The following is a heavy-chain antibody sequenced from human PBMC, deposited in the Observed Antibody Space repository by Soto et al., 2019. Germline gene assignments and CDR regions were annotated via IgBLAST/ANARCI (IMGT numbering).Heavy chain of an antibody. V-gene: IGHV1-8*01. CDR2: MNPYSGNI. J-gene: IGHJ4*02. D-gene: IGHD1-26*01. Sequence: QVQVVQSGAEVKKPGASVKVSCKASGYTFTSYDMHWVRQATGQGLEWMGWMNPYSGNIGYAQKFQGRITMTKNTSISTAYMELSSLRSEDTAIYYCARVFTVRRGSGSDYWGQGTLVTVSS. CDR3: ARVFTVRRGSGSDY. CDR1: GYTFTSYD.